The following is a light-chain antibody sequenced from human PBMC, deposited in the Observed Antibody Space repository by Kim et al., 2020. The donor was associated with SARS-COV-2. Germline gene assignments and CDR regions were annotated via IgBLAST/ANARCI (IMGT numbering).Light chain of an antibody. CDR3: NSRDSSGNHPV. V-gene: IGLV3-19*01. J-gene: IGLJ3*02. Sequence: SSELTQDTAVSVALGQTVRITCQGDSLRSYYASWYQQKPGQAPVLVIYGKNNRPSGIPDRFSGPSSGNTASLTITGAQAEDEADYYCNSRDSSGNHPVFG. CDR2: GKN. CDR1: SLRSYY.